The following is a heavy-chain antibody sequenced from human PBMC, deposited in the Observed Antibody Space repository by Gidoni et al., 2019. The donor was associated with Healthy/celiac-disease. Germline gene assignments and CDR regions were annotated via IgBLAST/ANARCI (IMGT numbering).Heavy chain of an antibody. Sequence: QLQLQESGSGLVKPSQTLSLTCAVSGGSISSGGYSWSWIRQPPGKGLEWIGYIYHSGSTYYNPSLKSRVTISVDRSKNQFSLKLSSVTAADTAVYYCARAVGYCSSTSCYIDYWGQGTLVTVSS. CDR3: ARAVGYCSSTSCYIDY. D-gene: IGHD2-2*02. J-gene: IGHJ4*02. V-gene: IGHV4-30-2*01. CDR2: IYHSGST. CDR1: GGSISSGGYS.